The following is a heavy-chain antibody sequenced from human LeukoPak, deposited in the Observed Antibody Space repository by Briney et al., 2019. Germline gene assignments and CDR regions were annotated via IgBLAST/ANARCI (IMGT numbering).Heavy chain of an antibody. CDR3: ARAYSSSWDKTYNWFDP. V-gene: IGHV1-69*04. J-gene: IGHJ5*02. CDR2: IIPIFGIA. Sequence: SVKVSCKASGGTFSSYAISWVRQAPGQGLEWMGRIIPIFGIANYAQKFQGRVTITAGKSTSTAYMELSSLRSEDTAVYYCARAYSSSWDKTYNWFDPWGQGTLVTVSS. CDR1: GGTFSSYA. D-gene: IGHD6-13*01.